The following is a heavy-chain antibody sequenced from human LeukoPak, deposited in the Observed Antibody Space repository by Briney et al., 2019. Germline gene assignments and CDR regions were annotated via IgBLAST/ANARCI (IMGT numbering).Heavy chain of an antibody. CDR1: GGSFSGYY. CDR3: ARDSRYGDDAFDI. J-gene: IGHJ3*02. Sequence: SETLSLTCGVYGGSFSGYYWSWIRQPPGKGLEWIGEINHSGSTNYNPSLKSRVTISVDTSKNQLSLRLSSVTAADTAVYYCARDSRYGDDAFDIWGQGTMVTVSS. CDR2: INHSGST. V-gene: IGHV4-34*01. D-gene: IGHD4-17*01.